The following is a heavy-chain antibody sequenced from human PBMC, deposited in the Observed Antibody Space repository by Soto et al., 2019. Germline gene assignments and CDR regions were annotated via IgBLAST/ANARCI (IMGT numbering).Heavy chain of an antibody. CDR2: MHYTGFS. V-gene: IGHV4-59*02. CDR1: GDSVTGHY. Sequence: PSETLSLTCSFSGDSVTGHYLTWIRQSPEKGLEWIGYMHYTGFSHYNPSLKSRLTISVDRSKNHFTLQLTSVTVADTAVYYCARGRFRGLRFLEWLQNWFDPWGQGTLVTVSS. D-gene: IGHD3-3*01. CDR3: ARGRFRGLRFLEWLQNWFDP. J-gene: IGHJ5*02.